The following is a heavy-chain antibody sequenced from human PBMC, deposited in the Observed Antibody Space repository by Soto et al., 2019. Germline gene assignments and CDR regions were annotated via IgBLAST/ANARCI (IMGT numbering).Heavy chain of an antibody. CDR2: ISSSGSTI. Sequence: GGSPRLSCAASGFTFSDYYMSWIRQAPGKGLEWVSYISSSGSTIYYADSVKGRFTISRDNAKNSLYLQMNSLRAEDTAVYYCARGRDFWSGYYIPGYYGMDVWGQGTTVTVSS. J-gene: IGHJ6*02. V-gene: IGHV3-11*01. CDR3: ARGRDFWSGYYIPGYYGMDV. CDR1: GFTFSDYY. D-gene: IGHD3-3*01.